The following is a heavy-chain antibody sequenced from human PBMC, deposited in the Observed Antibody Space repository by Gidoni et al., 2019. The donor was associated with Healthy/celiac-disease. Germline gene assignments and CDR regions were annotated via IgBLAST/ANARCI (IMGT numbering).Heavy chain of an antibody. Sequence: QVQLVQSGAEVKKPGSSVTVSCKASGGTFSSYAISWVRQAPGQGLEWLGGIIPIFGTANDAQKCQGRVTITADESTSTAYMELSSLRAEDTAVYYCARVGSSGVGVVDYWGQGTLVTVSS. CDR2: IIPIFGTA. D-gene: IGHD6-13*01. CDR3: ARVGSSGVGVVDY. V-gene: IGHV1-69*01. J-gene: IGHJ4*02. CDR1: GGTFSSYA.